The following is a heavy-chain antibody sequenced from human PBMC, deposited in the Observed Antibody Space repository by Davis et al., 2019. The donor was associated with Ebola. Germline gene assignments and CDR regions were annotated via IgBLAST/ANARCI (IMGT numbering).Heavy chain of an antibody. Sequence: PGGSLRLSCAVSGFTFSSYWMSWVRQAPGKGLEWVANIKQDGSEKYYVDSVKGRFTISRDNAKNSLYLQMNSLRAEDTAVYYCARYGTSSSWAYWGQGTLVTVSS. CDR1: GFTFSSYW. CDR3: ARYGTSSSWAY. D-gene: IGHD6-13*01. J-gene: IGHJ4*02. V-gene: IGHV3-7*01. CDR2: IKQDGSEK.